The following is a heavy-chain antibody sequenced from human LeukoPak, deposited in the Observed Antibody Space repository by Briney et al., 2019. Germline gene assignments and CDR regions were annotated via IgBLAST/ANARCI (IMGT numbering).Heavy chain of an antibody. CDR1: GFTSSSYA. Sequence: GGSLRLSCAASGFTSSSYAMSWVRQAPGKGLEWVSAISGSGGSTYYADSVKGRFTISRDNSKNTLYLQMNSLRAEDTAVYYCAKEMAYCGGDCYSWVGTFDYWGQGTLVTVSS. V-gene: IGHV3-23*01. CDR2: ISGSGGST. J-gene: IGHJ4*02. CDR3: AKEMAYCGGDCYSWVGTFDY. D-gene: IGHD2-21*02.